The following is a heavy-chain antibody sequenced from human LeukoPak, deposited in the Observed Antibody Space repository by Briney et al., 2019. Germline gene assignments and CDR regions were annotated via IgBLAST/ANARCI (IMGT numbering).Heavy chain of an antibody. Sequence: GGSLRLSCAASGFTFSSYAMSWVRQAPGKGLEWVSAISGSGGSTYYADSVKGRFTISRDNSKNTLYLQMNSLRAEDTAVYYCAKYKQQLVRTNYFDYWGQGTLVTASS. D-gene: IGHD6-13*01. J-gene: IGHJ4*02. CDR1: GFTFSSYA. V-gene: IGHV3-23*01. CDR2: ISGSGGST. CDR3: AKYKQQLVRTNYFDY.